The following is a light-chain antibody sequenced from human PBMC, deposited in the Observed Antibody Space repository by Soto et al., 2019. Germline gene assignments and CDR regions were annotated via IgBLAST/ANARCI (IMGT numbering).Light chain of an antibody. CDR2: AAS. CDR1: QGIRSA. Sequence: AIQLTQSPSSLSASVGDRVTITCRASQGIRSALGWYQQEPGKVPKLLIYAASTLQSGVPSRFSGSGSGTDFTLTISSPHPEDFATYYCLLDFSYFWALGQGTKVDIK. J-gene: IGKJ1*01. V-gene: IGKV1-6*01. CDR3: LLDFSYFWA.